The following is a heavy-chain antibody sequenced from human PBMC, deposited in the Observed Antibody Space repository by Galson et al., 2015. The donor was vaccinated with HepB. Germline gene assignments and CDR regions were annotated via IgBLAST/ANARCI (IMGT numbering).Heavy chain of an antibody. CDR1: GFTFGDYA. J-gene: IGHJ4*02. V-gene: IGHV3-23*01. Sequence: SLRLSCAVSGFTFGDYAMTWVRQAPGKDLEWVSLITRSGDAKYYTDSVKGRFTTSRDNSNNTLFLHMDSLRAEDTAIYYCVTDRLRTTTPVPIVWGQGTLVTVSS. CDR3: VTDRLRTTTPVPIV. CDR2: ITRSGDAK. D-gene: IGHD3-16*02.